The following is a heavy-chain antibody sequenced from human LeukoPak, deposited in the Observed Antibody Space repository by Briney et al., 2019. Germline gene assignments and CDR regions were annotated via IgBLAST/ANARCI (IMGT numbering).Heavy chain of an antibody. CDR1: GGSFSVYY. V-gene: IGHV4-34*01. CDR3: ARGSKAPRYCSSTSCHNWFDP. D-gene: IGHD2-2*01. J-gene: IGHJ5*02. Sequence: SETLSLTCAVSGGSFSVYYWSWIRHPPGKGLECIGEINHSGNTNYNPSLQGRVTISVDKAQNHFSQKLSSVSAADTAVYYCARGSKAPRYCSSTSCHNWFDPWGQGTLVTVSS. CDR2: INHSGNT.